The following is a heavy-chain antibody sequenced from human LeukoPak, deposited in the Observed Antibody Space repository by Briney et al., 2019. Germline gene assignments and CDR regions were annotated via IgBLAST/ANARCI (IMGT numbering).Heavy chain of an antibody. Sequence: GGSLRLSCAASGFTFRSYAMGWVRQSPGKGLEWASSISGGGGGTYYAEFVKGRFTISRDNSKNTLCLQMNSLRAEDTAVYYCAKFNEILTGYFDYWGQGTLVTVSS. V-gene: IGHV3-23*01. J-gene: IGHJ4*02. CDR2: ISGGGGGT. CDR3: AKFNEILTGYFDY. CDR1: GFTFRSYA. D-gene: IGHD3-9*01.